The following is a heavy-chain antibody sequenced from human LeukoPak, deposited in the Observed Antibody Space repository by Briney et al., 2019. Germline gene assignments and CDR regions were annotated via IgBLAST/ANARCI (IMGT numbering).Heavy chain of an antibody. Sequence: GGSLRLSCAASGFTLSAYWMHWVRQAPGKGLVWVSRINPDGSTTTYADSVEGRFTISRDNAKNTLYLQMSSLRAEDTAVYYCARVGVGMYHFDHWGQGTLVTVSS. V-gene: IGHV3-74*01. CDR1: GFTLSAYW. J-gene: IGHJ4*02. CDR2: INPDGSTT. CDR3: ARVGVGMYHFDH. D-gene: IGHD2-2*01.